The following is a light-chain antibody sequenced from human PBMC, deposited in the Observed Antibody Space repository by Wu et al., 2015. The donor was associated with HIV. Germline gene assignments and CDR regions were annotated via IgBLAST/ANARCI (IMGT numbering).Light chain of an antibody. CDR3: QQRSNWPLT. V-gene: IGKV3-11*01. CDR2: DAL. CDR1: QSINNY. J-gene: IGKJ4*01. Sequence: EIVLTQSPATLSLSPGERATLSCRASQSINNYLAWYQQKPGQAPRLLIYDALNRATGIPARFSGSGSGTDFTLTISSLEPEDFVVYYCQQRSNWPLTFGGGTKVEMK.